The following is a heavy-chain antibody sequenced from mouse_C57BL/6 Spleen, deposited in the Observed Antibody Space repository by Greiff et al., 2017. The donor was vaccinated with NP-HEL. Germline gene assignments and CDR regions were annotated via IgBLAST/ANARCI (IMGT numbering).Heavy chain of an antibody. J-gene: IGHJ2*01. CDR3: ARSKTLNRNFDY. Sequence: QVQLQQPGAELVKPGASVKMSCKASGYTFTSYWITWVKQRPGQGLEWIGDIYPGSGSTNYNEKFKSKATLTVDTSSSTAYMQLSSLTSEDSAVYYCARSKTLNRNFDYWGQGTTLTVSS. V-gene: IGHV1-55*01. CDR1: GYTFTSYW. CDR2: IYPGSGST.